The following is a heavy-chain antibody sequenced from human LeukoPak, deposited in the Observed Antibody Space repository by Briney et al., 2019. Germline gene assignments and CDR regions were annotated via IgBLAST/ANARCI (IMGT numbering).Heavy chain of an antibody. Sequence: GGSRRLSCAASGFTVSSDYMTWVRQAPGKGLEWVSVIYSGGSTYYADSVKGRFTISRDNSKNTVYLQLNNLRVEDTAVYYCARYHTALNYWGQGTLVTASS. CDR2: IYSGGST. CDR3: ARYHTALNY. CDR1: GFTVSSDY. D-gene: IGHD5-18*01. J-gene: IGHJ4*02. V-gene: IGHV3-53*01.